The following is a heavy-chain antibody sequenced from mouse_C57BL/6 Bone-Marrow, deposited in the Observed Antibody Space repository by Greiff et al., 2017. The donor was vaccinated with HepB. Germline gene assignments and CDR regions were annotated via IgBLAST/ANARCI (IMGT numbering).Heavy chain of an antibody. Sequence: VKLMESGAELARPGASVKLSCKASGYTFTSYGISWVKQRTGQGLEWIGEIYPRSGNTYYNEKFKGKATLTADKSSSTAYMELRSLTSEDSAVYFCASGYYYGSRGWAMDYWGQGTSVTVSS. CDR2: IYPRSGNT. V-gene: IGHV1-81*01. CDR1: GYTFTSYG. CDR3: ASGYYYGSRGWAMDY. D-gene: IGHD1-1*01. J-gene: IGHJ4*01.